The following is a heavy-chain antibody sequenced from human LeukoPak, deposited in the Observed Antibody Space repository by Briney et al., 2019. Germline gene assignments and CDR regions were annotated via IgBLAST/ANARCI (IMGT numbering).Heavy chain of an antibody. V-gene: IGHV3-66*01. CDR2: IYSGGST. CDR3: ARVHRGDYATD. J-gene: IGHJ4*02. Sequence: GGSLRLSCAASGFTVSNNYMNWVRQAPGKGLEWVSVIYSGGSTYYADSVKGRFTISRDNSKNTLYLQMNSLRVEDTAVYYCARVHRGDYATDWGQGTLVTVSS. D-gene: IGHD3-10*01. CDR1: GFTVSNNY.